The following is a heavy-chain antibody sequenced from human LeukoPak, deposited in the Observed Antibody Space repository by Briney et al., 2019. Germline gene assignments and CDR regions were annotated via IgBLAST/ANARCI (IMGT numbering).Heavy chain of an antibody. J-gene: IGHJ4*02. D-gene: IGHD6-19*01. CDR2: TRNKANSYTT. V-gene: IGHV3-72*01. CDR1: GFTFSDHY. CDR3: ASLGYSSGWYHLDY. Sequence: GGSLRLSCAASGFTFSDHYMDWVRQAPGKGLEWVGRTRNKANSYTTEYAASVKGRSTISRDDSKNSLYLQMNSLKTEDTAVYYCASLGYSSGWYHLDYWGQGTLVTVSS.